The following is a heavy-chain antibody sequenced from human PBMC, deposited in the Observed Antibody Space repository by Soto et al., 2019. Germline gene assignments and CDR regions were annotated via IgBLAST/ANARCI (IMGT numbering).Heavy chain of an antibody. Sequence: VGSLKLSCEAPGFTLSNYGMHWVRQAPGKGLEWVAGILYDGSNKYYADSVKGRISISRDNSKNTLYLQMNSLRAEDTAVYYCAKQGFGNFDYWGQGTLVTVSS. CDR2: ILYDGSNK. CDR1: GFTLSNYG. J-gene: IGHJ4*02. V-gene: IGHV3-30*18. D-gene: IGHD2-15*01. CDR3: AKQGFGNFDY.